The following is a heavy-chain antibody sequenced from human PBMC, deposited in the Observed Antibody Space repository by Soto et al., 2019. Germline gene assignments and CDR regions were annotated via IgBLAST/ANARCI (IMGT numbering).Heavy chain of an antibody. V-gene: IGHV4-39*01. Sequence: QVQLQESGPGLVKASETLSLTCIVSGGSIDSRTHYWGWIRQPPGKALEWIGTIYYTGTTHYSASLRHPVTTSGDTSKNDVAVRLTSVTAADTAGYYCAHVDGDGDYVDDWGRGALVTV. CDR3: AHVDGDGDYVDD. CDR1: GGSIDSRTHY. CDR2: IYYTGTT. J-gene: IGHJ4*02. D-gene: IGHD4-17*01.